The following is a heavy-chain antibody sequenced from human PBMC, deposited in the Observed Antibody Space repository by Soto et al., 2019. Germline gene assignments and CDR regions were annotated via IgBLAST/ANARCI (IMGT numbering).Heavy chain of an antibody. CDR2: INPSGGST. V-gene: IGHV1-46*01. CDR1: GYTFTSYY. Sequence: ASVKVSCKASGYTFTSYYMHWLRQAPGQGLEWMGIINPSGGSTSYAQKFQGRVTMTRDTSTSTVYMELSSLRSEDTAVYYCARASPSIVVVAAGGFDPWGQGTLVTVSS. J-gene: IGHJ5*02. CDR3: ARASPSIVVVAAGGFDP. D-gene: IGHD2-15*01.